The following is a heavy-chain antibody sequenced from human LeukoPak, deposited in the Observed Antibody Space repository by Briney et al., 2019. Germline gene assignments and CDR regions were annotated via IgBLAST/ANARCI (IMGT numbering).Heavy chain of an antibody. CDR3: ARAWFGELDGLFDY. Sequence: SETLSLTCTVSGGSISSGGYYWSWIRQHPGKGLEWIGYIYYSGSTYYNPSLKSRVTISVDTSKNQFSLKLSSVTAADTAVYYCARAWFGELDGLFDYWGQGTLVTVSS. V-gene: IGHV4-31*03. CDR2: IYYSGST. J-gene: IGHJ4*02. D-gene: IGHD3-10*01. CDR1: GGSISSGGYY.